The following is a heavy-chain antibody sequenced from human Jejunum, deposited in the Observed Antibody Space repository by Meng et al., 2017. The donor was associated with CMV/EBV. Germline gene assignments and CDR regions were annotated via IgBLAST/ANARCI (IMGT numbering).Heavy chain of an antibody. J-gene: IGHJ4*02. CDR3: ARVSSSSRPNFDY. D-gene: IGHD6-6*01. CDR1: GNSISASNYY. V-gene: IGHV4-39*07. Sequence: GNSISASNYYWGWIRQSPGKGLEWIGSIYSTGITYYNPSLKSRVTISLDTSKNQFSLKLISLTAADTSVYYCARVSSSSRPNFDYWGQGTLVTVSS. CDR2: IYSTGIT.